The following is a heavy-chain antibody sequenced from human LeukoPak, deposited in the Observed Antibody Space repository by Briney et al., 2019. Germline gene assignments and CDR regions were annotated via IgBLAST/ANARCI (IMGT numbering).Heavy chain of an antibody. V-gene: IGHV4-34*01. CDR1: GGSFSGYY. D-gene: IGHD2-2*01. J-gene: IGHJ5*02. CDR2: INHIGST. CDR3: ARGPRRYCSSTSCHSYYNWFDP. Sequence: PSETLSLTCAVYGGSFSGYYWSWIRQPPGKGLEWIGEINHIGSTNYNPSLKSRVTISVDTSKNQFSLKLSSGTAADTAVYYCARGPRRYCSSTSCHSYYNWFDPWGQGTLVTVSS.